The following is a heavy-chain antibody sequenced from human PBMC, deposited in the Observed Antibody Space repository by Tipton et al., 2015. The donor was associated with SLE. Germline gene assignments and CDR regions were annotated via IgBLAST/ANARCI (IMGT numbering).Heavy chain of an antibody. J-gene: IGHJ4*02. CDR2: IWYDGTNK. V-gene: IGHV3-33*01. D-gene: IGHD1-26*01. Sequence: SLRLSCEASGFTFSTYSMHWVRQAPGNGLEWVAVIWYDGTNKHYADSVKGRFTISRDNPKSTLYLQMNSLRAEDTAVYYCARDTDGSFYFDYWGQGTLVTVSS. CDR1: GFTFSTYS. CDR3: ARDTDGSFYFDY.